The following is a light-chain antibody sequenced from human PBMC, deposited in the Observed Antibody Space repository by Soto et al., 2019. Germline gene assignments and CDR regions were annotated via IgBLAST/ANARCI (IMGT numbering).Light chain of an antibody. CDR1: QSISNY. Sequence: DIQMTQSPSSRSASVGDRVTITCRASQSISNYLNWYQQKPGRAPKLLIYTASNLQSGGPSRFSGSGSGTDITLTISSLQPEDFATYYCQQSYSSPRTFGQGTKVEI. CDR3: QQSYSSPRT. J-gene: IGKJ1*01. CDR2: TAS. V-gene: IGKV1-39*01.